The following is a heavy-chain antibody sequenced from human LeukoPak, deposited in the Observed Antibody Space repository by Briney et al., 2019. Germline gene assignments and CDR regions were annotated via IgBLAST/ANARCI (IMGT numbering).Heavy chain of an antibody. Sequence: GGSLRLSCAAFGFTFSSYGMHWVRQTPGKGLEWVAFIRHDGSYQKYADSVKGRFTVSRDNSKDMVYLQMNSLRTEDTAVYYCAKNRDSSDYPRDFDFWGQGTLVTVSS. CDR3: AKNRDSSDYPRDFDF. D-gene: IGHD3-22*01. CDR2: IRHDGSYQ. V-gene: IGHV3-30*02. J-gene: IGHJ4*02. CDR1: GFTFSSYG.